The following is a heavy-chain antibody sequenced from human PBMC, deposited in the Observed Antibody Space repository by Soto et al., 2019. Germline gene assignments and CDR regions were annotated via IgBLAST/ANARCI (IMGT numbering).Heavy chain of an antibody. V-gene: IGHV3-30-3*01. J-gene: IGHJ6*02. CDR3: ARDRSIAVAGPYYYGMDV. D-gene: IGHD6-19*01. CDR1: GFTFSSYA. CDR2: ISYDGSNK. Sequence: GGSLRLSCAASGFTFSSYAMHWVRQAPGKGLEWVAVISYDGSNKYYADSVKGRFTISRDNSKNTLYLQMNSLRAEDTAVYYCARDRSIAVAGPYYYGMDVWGQGTTVTVSS.